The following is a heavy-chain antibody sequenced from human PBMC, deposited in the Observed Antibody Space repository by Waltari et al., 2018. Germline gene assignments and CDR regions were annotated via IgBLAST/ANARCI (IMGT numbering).Heavy chain of an antibody. Sequence: QVQLVQSGGGVVLPGRSLRLSCTASGLRFSGYAMHWVRQAPGKGLEWVAVISFDGSITKYKDSVQGRLTISRDNSKSTLYLQLNSLSVEDTAVYYCARGGVDSAISTLDYWGQGTLVTVSS. CDR1: GLRFSGYA. CDR2: ISFDGSIT. V-gene: IGHV3-30*04. CDR3: ARGGVDSAISTLDY. J-gene: IGHJ4*02.